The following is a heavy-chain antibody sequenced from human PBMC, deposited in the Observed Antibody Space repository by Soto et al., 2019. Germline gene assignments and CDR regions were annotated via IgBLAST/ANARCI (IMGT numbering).Heavy chain of an antibody. V-gene: IGHV1-8*01. CDR3: ARATYDFWSGYYSRLWYFDL. Sequence: GASVKVSCKASGYTFTSYDINWVRQATGQGLEWMGWMNPNSGNTGYAQKFQGRVTMTRNTSISTAYMELSSLRSEDTAVYYCARATYDFWSGYYSRLWYFDLWGRGTLVTVSS. CDR1: GYTFTSYD. CDR2: MNPNSGNT. D-gene: IGHD3-3*01. J-gene: IGHJ2*01.